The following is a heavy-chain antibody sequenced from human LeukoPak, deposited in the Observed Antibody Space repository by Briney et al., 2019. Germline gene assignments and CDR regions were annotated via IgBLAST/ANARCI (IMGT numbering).Heavy chain of an antibody. CDR1: GYTFTRYG. CDR3: AREKQQLVLGWFDP. D-gene: IGHD6-13*01. J-gene: IGHJ5*02. CDR2: ISAYNGNT. Sequence: ASVKVSCKASGYTFTRYGISWVRQAPGQGLEWMGWISAYNGNTNYAQKLQGRVTMTTDTSTSTAYMELRSLRSDDTAVYYCAREKQQLVLGWFDPWGQGTLVTVSS. V-gene: IGHV1-18*01.